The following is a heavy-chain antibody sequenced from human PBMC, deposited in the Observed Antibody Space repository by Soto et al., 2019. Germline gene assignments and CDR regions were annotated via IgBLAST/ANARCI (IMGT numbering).Heavy chain of an antibody. J-gene: IGHJ6*02. Sequence: PSETLSLTCTVSGGSIRSGGYYWSWVRQNPRKGLEWIGNIYYSGNTYYNPSLKSRLTISVDTSKNQFSLNLCSVTVADTAVYYCARDRLMATAGTARHYFGLDVWGQGTAVTVSS. CDR2: IYYSGNT. D-gene: IGHD5-18*01. CDR3: ARDRLMATAGTARHYFGLDV. V-gene: IGHV4-31*03. CDR1: GGSIRSGGYY.